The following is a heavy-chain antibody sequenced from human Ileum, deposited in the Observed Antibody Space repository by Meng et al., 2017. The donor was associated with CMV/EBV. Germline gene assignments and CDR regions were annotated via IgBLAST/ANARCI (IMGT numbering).Heavy chain of an antibody. J-gene: IGHJ4*02. V-gene: IGHV4-31*02. CDR2: IYYSGST. CDR3: AREGSDCSSTSCLERDY. CDR1: SLRSGGYY. D-gene: IGHD2-2*01. Sequence: SLRSGGYYWSWIRQPPGKGLEWIGYIYYSGSTYYNPSLKSRVTISVDTSKNQFSLKLSSVTAADTAVYYCAREGSDCSSTSCLERDYWGQGTLVTVSS.